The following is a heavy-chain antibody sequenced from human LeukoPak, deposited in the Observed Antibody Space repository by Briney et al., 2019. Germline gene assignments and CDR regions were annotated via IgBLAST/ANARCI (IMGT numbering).Heavy chain of an antibody. D-gene: IGHD3-3*01. V-gene: IGHV4-59*01. CDR2: IYYSGST. CDR3: ARGPTTYYDFWSAYRDYYYYMDV. CDR1: GGSLSSYY. J-gene: IGHJ6*03. Sequence: SETLSLTCTVSGGSLSSYYWSWIRQPPGKGLEWIGYIYYSGSTNYNPSLKSRVTISVDTSKNQFSLKLSSVTAADTAVYYCARGPTTYYDFWSAYRDYYYYMDVWGKGTTVTVSS.